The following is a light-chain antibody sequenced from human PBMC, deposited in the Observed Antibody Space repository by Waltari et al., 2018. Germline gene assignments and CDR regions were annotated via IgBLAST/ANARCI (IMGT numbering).Light chain of an antibody. CDR2: NLL. CDR1: SSDVGGFHY. V-gene: IGLV2-14*03. J-gene: IGLJ2*01. CDR3: SSYISSSTLEL. Sequence: QSALTHAASVSGSPGQSITISCTGSSSDVGGFHYDPWYRQHPRTAPNLIIYNLLSLRSWVSFLCSGAKSGNTSSLSISGVQAEDEADDYCSSYISSSTLELFGGGTSLTVL.